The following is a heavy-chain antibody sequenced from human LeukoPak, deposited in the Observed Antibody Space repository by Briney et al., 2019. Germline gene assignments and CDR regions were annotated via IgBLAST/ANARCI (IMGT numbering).Heavy chain of an antibody. J-gene: IGHJ4*02. CDR2: ISYDGSNK. D-gene: IGHD6-13*01. CDR3: AKGTYSSSWYSDY. Sequence: PGGSLRLSCAASGFIFSTYGMHWVRQAPGKGLEWVAVISYDGSNKYYVDSVKGRFTITRDNSKNTLSLQMISLKVEDTAVYYCAKGTYSSSWYSDYWGRGTLVTVSS. CDR1: GFIFSTYG. V-gene: IGHV3-30*18.